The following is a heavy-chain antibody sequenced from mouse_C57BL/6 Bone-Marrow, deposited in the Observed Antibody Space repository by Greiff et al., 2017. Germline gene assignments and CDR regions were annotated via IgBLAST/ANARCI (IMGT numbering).Heavy chain of an antibody. CDR2: IYPRRGNT. J-gene: IGHJ2*01. Sequence: QVQLHHSGAELARPGASVKLSCKASGYTFTSYGISWVKQRTGQGLEWIGEIYPRRGNTYYNEKFKGKATLTADKSSSTAYMELRSLTSEDSAVYFCARRNYGSSYESYWGQGTTLTVSS. CDR1: GYTFTSYG. V-gene: IGHV1-81*01. CDR3: ARRNYGSSYESY. D-gene: IGHD1-1*01.